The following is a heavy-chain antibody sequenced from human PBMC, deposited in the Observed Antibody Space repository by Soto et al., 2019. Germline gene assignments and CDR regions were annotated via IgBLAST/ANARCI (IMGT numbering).Heavy chain of an antibody. J-gene: IGHJ4*02. CDR1: GFTFNSLS. CDR3: AREPYGDSQYFDY. CDR2: ISHDGRVT. Sequence: QVQLVESGGGMVQPGTSLRLSCAASGFTFNSLSLHWVRQRPDKGLEWVAVISHDGRVTFYADFVKGRFTVSRDNSNKPIYLQVNSLRAEDTAVYYCAREPYGDSQYFDYWGQGTLVTVSS. V-gene: IGHV3-30*04. D-gene: IGHD2-21*02.